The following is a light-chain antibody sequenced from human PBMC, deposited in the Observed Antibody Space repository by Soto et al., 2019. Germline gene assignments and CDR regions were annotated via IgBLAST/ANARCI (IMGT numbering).Light chain of an antibody. CDR3: GTWDSSLNAGV. CDR1: SSNIGKNY. CDR2: EDH. J-gene: IGLJ3*02. Sequence: QSVLTQSPSVSAAPGQKVTISCSGGSSNIGKNYVSWYQHLPGTAPKLLIYEDHKRPSGIPDRFSGSKSATSATLDITGLXXXXXGDYYCGTWDSSLNAGVFGGGTQLTVL. V-gene: IGLV1-51*02.